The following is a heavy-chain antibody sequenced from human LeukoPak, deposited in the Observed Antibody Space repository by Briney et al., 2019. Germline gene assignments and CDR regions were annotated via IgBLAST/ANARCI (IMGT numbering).Heavy chain of an antibody. CDR2: ISYSGST. Sequence: PSETLSLTCTVSGGSISSGAYYWSWIRQHPGKGLEWIGYISYSGSTYYNPYLKSRVTISVDMSKYQFSLKLSSVTAADTAVYYCARDLGADGYNLRNWFDPWGQGTLVTVSS. J-gene: IGHJ5*02. D-gene: IGHD5-24*01. CDR3: ARDLGADGYNLRNWFDP. CDR1: GGSISSGAYY. V-gene: IGHV4-31*03.